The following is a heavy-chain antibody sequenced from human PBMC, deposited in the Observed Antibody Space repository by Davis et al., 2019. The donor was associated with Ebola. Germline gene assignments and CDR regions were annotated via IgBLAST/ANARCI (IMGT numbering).Heavy chain of an antibody. Sequence: ASVTVSCKASGYTFTGHHIHWLRQAPGQGFEWMGLISPNGGDTSYAQSFRGRVTMTRDTSISTAYMELSRLRSDDTALYYCAKLREYCNGGTCYLDSWGQGTLVSVSS. CDR3: AKLREYCNGGTCYLDS. CDR1: GYTFTGHH. CDR2: ISPNGGDT. D-gene: IGHD2-15*01. V-gene: IGHV1-2*02. J-gene: IGHJ4*02.